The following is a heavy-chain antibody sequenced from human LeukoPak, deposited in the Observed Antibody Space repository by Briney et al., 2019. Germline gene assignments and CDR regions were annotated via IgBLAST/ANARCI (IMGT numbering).Heavy chain of an antibody. D-gene: IGHD2-2*01. J-gene: IGHJ6*02. CDR3: ARVHPREHYQPGTNYYYYGMDV. Sequence: SETLSLTCAVYGGSFSGYYWGWIRQPPGKGLEWIGEINHSGSTNYNPSLKSRVTISVDTSKNQFSLKLSSVTAADTAVYYCARVHPREHYQPGTNYYYYGMDVWGQGTTVTVSS. CDR2: INHSGST. CDR1: GGSFSGYY. V-gene: IGHV4-34*01.